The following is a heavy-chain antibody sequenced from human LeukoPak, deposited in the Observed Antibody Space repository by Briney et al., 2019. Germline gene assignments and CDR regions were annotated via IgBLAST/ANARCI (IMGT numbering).Heavy chain of an antibody. Sequence: SETLPLTCAVSGYSISSGYYWSWIRQPPGKGLEWIGYIYYSGSTNYNPSLKSRVTISVDTSKNQFSLKLSSVTAADTAVYYCAAGYDSSGYQFDYWGQGTLVTVSS. J-gene: IGHJ4*02. CDR3: AAGYDSSGYQFDY. CDR2: IYYSGST. V-gene: IGHV4-61*01. CDR1: GYSISSGYY. D-gene: IGHD3-22*01.